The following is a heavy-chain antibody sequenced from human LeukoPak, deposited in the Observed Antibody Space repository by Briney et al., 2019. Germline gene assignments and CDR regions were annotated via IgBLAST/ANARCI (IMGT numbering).Heavy chain of an antibody. CDR1: GGTFSSYA. CDR2: IIPMFGTG. CDR3: VRDMGGYDFYFNY. D-gene: IGHD5-12*01. V-gene: IGHV1-69*13. Sequence: GASVKVSCKASGGTFSSYAISWVRQAPGQGLEWMGGIIPMFGTGNYAQKFQGRVTITADESTSTAYMELSSLRSEDTAVYYCVRDMGGYDFYFNYWGQGTLVTVSS. J-gene: IGHJ4*02.